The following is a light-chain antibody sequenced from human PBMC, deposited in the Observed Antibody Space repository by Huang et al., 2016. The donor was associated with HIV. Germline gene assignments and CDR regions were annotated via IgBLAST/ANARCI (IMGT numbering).Light chain of an antibody. V-gene: IGKV1-33*01. Sequence: DIQMTQSPSSLSASVGDRVTITCQASQDISNYLNWYQQKPGKAPKLLIYDASNLETVVPSRFSGSGSGTDFTFTISSLQPEDIATYYCQQNDNLLTFGPGTKVDIK. CDR3: QQNDNLLT. CDR1: QDISNY. J-gene: IGKJ3*01. CDR2: DAS.